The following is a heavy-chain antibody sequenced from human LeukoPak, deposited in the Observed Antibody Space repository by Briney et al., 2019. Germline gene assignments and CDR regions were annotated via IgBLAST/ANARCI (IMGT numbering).Heavy chain of an antibody. J-gene: IGHJ3*02. Sequence: PGGSLRLSCAASGFTFSDYYMSWIRQAPGKGLEWVSYISSSGSTIYYADSVKGRFTISRDNAKNSLYLQMNSPRAEDTAVYYCARDYIVVVTWGQYAFDIWGQGTMVTVSS. D-gene: IGHD2-21*02. CDR3: ARDYIVVVTWGQYAFDI. CDR1: GFTFSDYY. CDR2: ISSSGSTI. V-gene: IGHV3-11*01.